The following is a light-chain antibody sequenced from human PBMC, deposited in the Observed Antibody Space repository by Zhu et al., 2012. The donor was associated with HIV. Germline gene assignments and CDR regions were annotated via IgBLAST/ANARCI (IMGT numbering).Light chain of an antibody. CDR3: QQYNNWPFT. Sequence: EIVLTQSPGTLSLSPGERATLSCRASQSFSNMLAWYQQKPGQTPRLLIYGASTRATDIPARFSGSGSGTEFTLTISSMQSEDFAFYFCQQYNNWPFTFGPGTKVDIK. J-gene: IGKJ3*01. CDR1: QSFSNM. CDR2: GAS. V-gene: IGKV3-15*01.